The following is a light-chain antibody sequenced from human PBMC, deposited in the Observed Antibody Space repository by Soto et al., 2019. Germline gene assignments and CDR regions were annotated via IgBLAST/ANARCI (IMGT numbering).Light chain of an antibody. CDR2: GAS. V-gene: IGKV3-15*01. J-gene: IGKJ1*01. CDR1: QSVSSN. CDR3: QQYNNWPQT. Sequence: EIVMTQSPATLSVSPGERATLSCRASQSVSSNLAWYQQKPSQAPRLLIYGASTRDTGIPARFSGSRSGTEFTLTISSLQSEDFAVYYCQQYNNWPQTFGQGTKV.